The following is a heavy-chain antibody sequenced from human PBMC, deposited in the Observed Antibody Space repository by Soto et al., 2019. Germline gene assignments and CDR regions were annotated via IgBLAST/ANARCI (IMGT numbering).Heavy chain of an antibody. CDR2: ISDTGST. V-gene: IGHV4-59*11. D-gene: IGHD6-13*01. J-gene: IGHJ6*02. Sequence: SETLSLTCTVSGVSISSHYWTWIRQPPGKGLEWIGYISDTGSTNFNPSLKSRVTISVDTSKNQFSLNLRSVTAADTAVYYCARLSPITIAGTAYYHSMDVWGQGAPVTVSS. CDR1: GVSISSHY. CDR3: ARLSPITIAGTAYYHSMDV.